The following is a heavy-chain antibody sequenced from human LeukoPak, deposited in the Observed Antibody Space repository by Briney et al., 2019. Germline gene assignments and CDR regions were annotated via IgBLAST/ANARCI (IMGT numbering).Heavy chain of an antibody. D-gene: IGHD2-15*01. CDR1: GSYFSSHW. Sequence: TGGSLRLSCAASGSYFSSHWMTWVRQAPGKGLEWVASINQGGSDKYYLDSVKGRFTISRDNAKNSLDLQMNSLRAEDTAVYYCARHQWYVFAIWGQGTVVTVSS. CDR3: ARHQWYVFAI. CDR2: INQGGSDK. V-gene: IGHV3-7*01. J-gene: IGHJ3*02.